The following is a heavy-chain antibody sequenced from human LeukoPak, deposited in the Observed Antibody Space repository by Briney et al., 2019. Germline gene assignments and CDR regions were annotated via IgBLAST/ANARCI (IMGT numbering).Heavy chain of an antibody. CDR1: GFTFSSYE. Sequence: GGSLRLSCAASGFTFSSYEMNWVRQAPGKGLEWVSYISSSGSTIYYADSVKGRFTISRDNAKNSLYLQMNSLRAEDTAVYYCAREAAVVAAAGTWIDYWGQGTLVTVSS. CDR2: ISSSGSTI. D-gene: IGHD6-13*01. V-gene: IGHV3-48*03. CDR3: AREAAVVAAAGTWIDY. J-gene: IGHJ4*02.